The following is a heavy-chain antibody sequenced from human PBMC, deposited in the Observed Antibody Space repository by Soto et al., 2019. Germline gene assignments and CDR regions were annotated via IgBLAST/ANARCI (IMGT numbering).Heavy chain of an antibody. V-gene: IGHV4-59*02. CDR2: IHHSGSS. CDR3: ARDAYYYDSHGQQGHAFEI. D-gene: IGHD3-22*01. Sequence: SETLSLTCTVSGDSVSGYYWSWTRQPPGQGLEWIGYIHHSGSSNYNPSLTSRVIISVDTSKNQFSLKLSSVTAADTAVYYCARDAYYYDSHGQQGHAFEIWGQGTMVTVS. J-gene: IGHJ3*02. CDR1: GDSVSGYY.